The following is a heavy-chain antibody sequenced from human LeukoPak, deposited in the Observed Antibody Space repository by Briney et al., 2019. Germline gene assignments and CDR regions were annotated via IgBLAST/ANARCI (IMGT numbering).Heavy chain of an antibody. J-gene: IGHJ6*04. CDR1: GGTFSSYA. CDR2: IIPIFGTA. Sequence: GSSVKVSCKASGGTFSSYAISWVRQAPGQGLEWMGGIIPIFGTANYAQKFQGRVTITADESTSTAYMELSSLRSEDTAVYYCARSLPPCCSSTSRYTYYYYYGMDVWGKGTTVTVSS. CDR3: ARSLPPCCSSTSRYTYYYYYGMDV. D-gene: IGHD2-2*02. V-gene: IGHV1-69*01.